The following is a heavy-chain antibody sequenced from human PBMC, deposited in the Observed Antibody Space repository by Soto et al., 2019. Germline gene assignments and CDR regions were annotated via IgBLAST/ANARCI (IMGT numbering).Heavy chain of an antibody. CDR3: TRQSTDSDY. V-gene: IGHV3-73*01. Sequence: GGSLRLSCAASGFTFSGSAMHWVRQASGKGLEWVGRIRSKANSYATAYAASVKGRFTIPRDDSKNTAYLQMNSLKTEDTAVYYCTRQSTDSDYWGQGTLVTVSS. CDR2: IRSKANSYAT. CDR1: GFTFSGSA. J-gene: IGHJ4*02.